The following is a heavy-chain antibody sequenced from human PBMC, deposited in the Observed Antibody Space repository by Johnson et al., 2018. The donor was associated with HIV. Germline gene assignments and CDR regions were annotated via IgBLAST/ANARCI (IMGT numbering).Heavy chain of an antibody. V-gene: IGHV3-15*01. Sequence: EVQLVESGGGLVKPGASLRLSCAASGFTFSNAWMSWVRQAPGKGLEWVGRITSNTDGGTTDYAAPVKGRFTISRDDSKNTVYLQMNSLKTEDTALYYCARVWSGSYYSNAFDIWGQGTMVTVSS. J-gene: IGHJ3*02. CDR2: ITSNTDGGTT. CDR3: ARVWSGSYYSNAFDI. D-gene: IGHD1-26*01. CDR1: GFTFSNAW.